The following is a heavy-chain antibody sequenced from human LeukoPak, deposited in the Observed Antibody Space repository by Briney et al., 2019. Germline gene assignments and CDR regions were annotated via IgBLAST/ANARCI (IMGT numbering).Heavy chain of an antibody. D-gene: IGHD3-10*01. CDR3: ARGFGDTAAGDY. J-gene: IGHJ4*02. CDR1: GYTFTSYD. CDR2: MNPNSGNA. V-gene: IGHV1-8*01. Sequence: ASVKVSCKASGYTFTSYDINWVRQATGQGLEWMGWMNPNSGNAGYAQKFQGRVTMTRNTSISTAYMELSSLRSEDTAVYYCARGFGDTAAGDYWGQGTLVTVSS.